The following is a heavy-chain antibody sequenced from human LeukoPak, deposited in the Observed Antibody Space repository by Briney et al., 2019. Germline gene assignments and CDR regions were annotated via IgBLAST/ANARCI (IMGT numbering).Heavy chain of an antibody. Sequence: KTGGSLRLSCAASGFTSSDYYMSWIRQAPGKGLEWVSYISSSSSYTNYADSVKGRFTISRDNAKNSLYLQMNSLRAEDTAVYYCARDVDREMANFAYWGQGTLVTVSS. D-gene: IGHD5-24*01. J-gene: IGHJ4*02. CDR1: GFTSSDYY. CDR2: ISSSSSYT. V-gene: IGHV3-11*06. CDR3: ARDVDREMANFAY.